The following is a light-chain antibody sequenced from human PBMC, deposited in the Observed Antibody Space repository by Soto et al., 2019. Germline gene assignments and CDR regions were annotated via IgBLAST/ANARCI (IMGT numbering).Light chain of an antibody. CDR1: QNILYSADNKNY. V-gene: IGKV4-1*01. J-gene: IGKJ1*01. Sequence: DIVITQSPDPLAVSLGERATINCKSSQNILYSADNKNYLAWYQQKAGRSPKLLFYWASTRESGVPDRFSGSGSGTDFTLTISSLQAEDVAVYYCLQYYSTPWTFGQGTKVDIK. CDR3: LQYYSTPWT. CDR2: WAS.